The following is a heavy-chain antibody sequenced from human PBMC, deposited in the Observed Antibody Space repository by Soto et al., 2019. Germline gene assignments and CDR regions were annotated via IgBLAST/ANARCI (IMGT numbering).Heavy chain of an antibody. J-gene: IGHJ4*02. V-gene: IGHV3-30*18. CDR3: AKGGRQWLVTSDFNY. CDR1: GFTFSDYA. CDR2: VSHDGRNT. D-gene: IGHD6-19*01. Sequence: VQLVESGGGVVQPGRSLRLSCAASGFTFSDYAMHWVRQAPGKGLEWVAVVSHDGRNTHYADSVKGRFTISRASSKNTVSLEMTSLRAEDMAVYYCAKGGRQWLVTSDFNYWGQGDLVTVSS.